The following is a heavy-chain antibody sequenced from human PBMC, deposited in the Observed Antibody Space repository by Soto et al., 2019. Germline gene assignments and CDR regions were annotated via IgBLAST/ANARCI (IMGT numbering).Heavy chain of an antibody. J-gene: IGHJ6*02. D-gene: IGHD3-16*02. V-gene: IGHV1-69*12. CDR1: GGTFSSYA. CDR2: IIPIFGTA. Sequence: QVQLVQSGAEVKKPGSSVKVSCKASGGTFSSYAISWVRQAPGQGLEWMGGIIPIFGTANYAQKFQGRVTITADESTSTAYMELSSLRSEDTSVYYCARDPRRYDYVWGSYRPYYYSGMDVWGQGTTVTVSS. CDR3: ARDPRRYDYVWGSYRPYYYSGMDV.